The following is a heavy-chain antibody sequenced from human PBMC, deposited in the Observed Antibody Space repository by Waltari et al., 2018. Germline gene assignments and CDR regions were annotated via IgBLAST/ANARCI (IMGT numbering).Heavy chain of an antibody. Sequence: EVQLLESGGGLVQPGASLRLSCAASGFTFSRYAISWVRQAPGTGLEWVSAISGSGGSTYYADSVKGRFTISRDNSKNTLYLQMNSLTAEDTAVDYCAKDTYSSSWYGYYGMDVWGQGTTVTVSS. CDR2: ISGSGGST. CDR3: AKDTYSSSWYGYYGMDV. J-gene: IGHJ6*02. CDR1: GFTFSRYA. V-gene: IGHV3-23*01. D-gene: IGHD6-13*01.